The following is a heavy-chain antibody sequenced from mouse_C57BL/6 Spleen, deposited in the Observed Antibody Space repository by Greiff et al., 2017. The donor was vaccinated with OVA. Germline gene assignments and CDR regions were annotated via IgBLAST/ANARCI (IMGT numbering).Heavy chain of an antibody. CDR2: ISSGSSTV. Sequence: EVKLVESGGGLVKPGGSLTLSCAASGFTFSDYGMHWVRQAPEKGLEWVAYISSGSSTVYYAATVKGRFTISRDNAKSTLFLQRTSRRSEDTAMYYCARRDSSGYGAYWGQGTLVTVSA. CDR3: ARRDSSGYGAY. V-gene: IGHV5-17*01. J-gene: IGHJ3*01. CDR1: GFTFSDYG. D-gene: IGHD3-2*02.